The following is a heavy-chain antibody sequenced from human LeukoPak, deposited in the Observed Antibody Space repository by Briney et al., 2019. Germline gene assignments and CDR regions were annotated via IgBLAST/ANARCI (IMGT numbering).Heavy chain of an antibody. J-gene: IGHJ4*02. V-gene: IGHV4-39*07. CDR1: GVSISTSNYY. D-gene: IGHD1-26*01. CDR3: ARGEWELTR. CDR2: IYYGGST. Sequence: SETLSLTCTVSGVSISTSNYYWGWLRQPPGKGLEWIGSIYYGGSTYYNPSLKSRVTISVDTSKNQFSLKLSSVTAADTAVYYCARGEWELTRWGQGTLVTVSS.